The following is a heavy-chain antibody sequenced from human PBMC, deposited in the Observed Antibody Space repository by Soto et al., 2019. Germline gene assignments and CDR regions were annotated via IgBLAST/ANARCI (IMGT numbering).Heavy chain of an antibody. Sequence: ASVKVSCKASGGTFSSYAISWVRQAPGQGFEWMGGIIPIFGTANYAQKFQGRVTITADDSTSTAYMELSSLRSEDTAVYYCARDSGSYTPYYYYGMDVWGQGTTVTVSS. J-gene: IGHJ6*02. D-gene: IGHD1-26*01. V-gene: IGHV1-69*13. CDR1: GGTFSSYA. CDR2: IIPIFGTA. CDR3: ARDSGSYTPYYYYGMDV.